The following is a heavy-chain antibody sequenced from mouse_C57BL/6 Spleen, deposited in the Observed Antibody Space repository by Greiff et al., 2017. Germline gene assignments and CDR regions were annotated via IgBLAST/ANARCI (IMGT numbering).Heavy chain of an antibody. D-gene: IGHD1-1*01. V-gene: IGHV1-7*01. CDR3: ARYGYYWYFDV. CDR1: GYTFTSYC. Sequence: QVQLKQSGAELAKPGASVKLSCKASGYTFTSYCMHWVKQRPGEGLEWIGYIKPSSGYTEYNQKFKDKATLTAEKSTSTAFMQLSSLTYEDSAVYCSARYGYYWYFDVWGTGTSVTVSS. J-gene: IGHJ1*03. CDR2: IKPSSGYT.